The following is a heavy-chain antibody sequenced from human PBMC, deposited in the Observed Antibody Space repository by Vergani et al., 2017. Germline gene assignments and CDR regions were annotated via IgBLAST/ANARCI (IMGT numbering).Heavy chain of an antibody. CDR2: ISSSSSYI. D-gene: IGHD4-17*01. V-gene: IGHV3-21*01. J-gene: IGHJ6*02. CDR3: ATLYGDYALNYYYGMDV. Sequence: EVQLVESGGGLVKPGGSLRLSCAASGFTFSSYSMNWVRKAPGKGLEWVSSISSSSSYIYYADSVKGRFTISRDNAKNSLYLQMNSLRAEDTAVYYCATLYGDYALNYYYGMDVWGQGTTVTVSS. CDR1: GFTFSSYS.